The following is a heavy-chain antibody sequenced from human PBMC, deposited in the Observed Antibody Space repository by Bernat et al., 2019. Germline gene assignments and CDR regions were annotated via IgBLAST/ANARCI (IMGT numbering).Heavy chain of an antibody. CDR2: IHWDDDK. CDR3: VHGIRAARRTYYFDY. V-gene: IGHV2-5*02. Sequence: QITLKESGPTLVKPTQTLTLTCTFSGFSLSTGGMGVGWFRQSPGKALEWLALIHWDDDKCYSPSLRNRLTITKDTSKNQVVLIMTNMDPVDTATYYCVHGIRAARRTYYFDYWGQGILVTVSS. J-gene: IGHJ4*02. D-gene: IGHD6-6*01. CDR1: GFSLSTGGMG.